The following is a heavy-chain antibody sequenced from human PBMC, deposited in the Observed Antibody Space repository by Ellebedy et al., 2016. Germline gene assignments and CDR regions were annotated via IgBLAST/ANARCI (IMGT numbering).Heavy chain of an antibody. CDR3: AREAIAAAKIQPNFDY. J-gene: IGHJ4*02. D-gene: IGHD6-13*01. V-gene: IGHV1-3*01. Sequence: ASVKVSCKASGYTFTSYAMHWVRQAPGQRLEWMGWINAGNGNTKYSQKFQGRVTITRDTSASTAFMELSSLRSEDTAVYFCAREAIAAAKIQPNFDYWGQGTLVTVSS. CDR2: INAGNGNT. CDR1: GYTFTSYA.